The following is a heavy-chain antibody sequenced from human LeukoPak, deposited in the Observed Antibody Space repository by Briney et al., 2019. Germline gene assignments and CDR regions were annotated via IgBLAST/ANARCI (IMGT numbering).Heavy chain of an antibody. CDR3: ARGCSSTSCFSMVDP. V-gene: IGHV1-8*03. D-gene: IGHD2-2*01. CDR2: MNPNSGNT. CDR1: GYTFTSYD. J-gene: IGHJ5*02. Sequence: GASVKVSCKASGYTFTSYDINWVRQATGQGLEWMGWMNPNSGNTGYAQRFQGRVTITRNTSRSTAYMELSSLRSEDTAVYYCARGCSSTSCFSMVDPWGQGTLVTVSS.